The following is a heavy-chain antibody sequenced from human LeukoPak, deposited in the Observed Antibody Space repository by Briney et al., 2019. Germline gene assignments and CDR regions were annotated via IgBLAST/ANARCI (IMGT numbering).Heavy chain of an antibody. CDR2: ISGYNGNT. Sequence: GASVKVSCKASGYTFTSYGISWVRQAPGQGLEWMGWISGYNGNTIYAQKLQGRVTMTTDTSTSTVYMELRSLRSDDTAVYYCARTRDCSGGSCYSSDWGRGTLVTVSS. J-gene: IGHJ4*02. CDR1: GYTFTSYG. CDR3: ARTRDCSGGSCYSSD. D-gene: IGHD2-15*01. V-gene: IGHV1-18*01.